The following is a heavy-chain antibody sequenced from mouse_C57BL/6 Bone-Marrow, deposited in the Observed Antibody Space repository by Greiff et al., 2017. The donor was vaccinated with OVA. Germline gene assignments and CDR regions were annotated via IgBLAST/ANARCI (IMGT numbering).Heavy chain of an antibody. J-gene: IGHJ2*01. CDR1: GFTFTDYY. D-gene: IGHD1-1*01. V-gene: IGHV7-3*01. CDR3: ASSYGSSSYFDY. CDR2: IRNKANGYTT. Sequence: EVKLVESGGGLVQPGGSLSLSCAASGFTFTDYYMSWVRQPPGKALEWLGFIRNKANGYTTEYSASVKGRFTISRDNSHSILYLQMNALRAEDSATYYCASSYGSSSYFDYWGQGTTLTVSS.